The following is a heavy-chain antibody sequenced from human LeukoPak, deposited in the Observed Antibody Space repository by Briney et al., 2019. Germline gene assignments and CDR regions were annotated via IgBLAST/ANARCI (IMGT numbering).Heavy chain of an antibody. J-gene: IGHJ6*03. V-gene: IGHV3-48*01. D-gene: IGHD1-1*01. CDR2: ISSSSSTI. CDR3: AREANFYYYMDV. CDR1: GFTFSSYS. Sequence: GGSLRLSCAASGFTFSSYSMNWVRQAPGKGLEWVSYISSSSSTIYYADSVKGRFTISRDNAKNSLYLQMSSLRPDDTAVYYCAREANFYYYMDVWGKGTTVTVSS.